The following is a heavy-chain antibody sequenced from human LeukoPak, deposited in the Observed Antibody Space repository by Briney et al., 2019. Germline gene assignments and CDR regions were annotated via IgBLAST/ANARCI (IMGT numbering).Heavy chain of an antibody. CDR3: AERQNRRGPFYYRKDG. D-gene: IGHD1-14*01. CDR2: IYYSGST. J-gene: IGHJ6*02. CDR1: GGSISSYY. Sequence: SETPSLTCTVSGGSISSYYWSWIRQPPGKGLEWIGCIYYSGSTNYNPSLKSRVTISVDTSKNQFSLKLSSVTAADPAVYYCAERQNRRGPFYYRKDGWGPGTTVNGFS. V-gene: IGHV4-59*01.